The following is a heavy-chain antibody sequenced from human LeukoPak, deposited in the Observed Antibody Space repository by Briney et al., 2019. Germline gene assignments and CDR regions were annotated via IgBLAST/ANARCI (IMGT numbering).Heavy chain of an antibody. J-gene: IGHJ6*03. D-gene: IGHD3-3*01. Sequence: SETLSLTCTVSGGSISSSSYYWGWIRQPPGKGLEWIGSIYYSGSTYYNPSLKSRVTISVDTSKNQFSLKLSSVTAADTAVYYCATITIFGVFGYYYYMDVWGKGTTVTVSS. V-gene: IGHV4-39*07. CDR2: IYYSGST. CDR1: GGSISSSSYY. CDR3: ATITIFGVFGYYYYMDV.